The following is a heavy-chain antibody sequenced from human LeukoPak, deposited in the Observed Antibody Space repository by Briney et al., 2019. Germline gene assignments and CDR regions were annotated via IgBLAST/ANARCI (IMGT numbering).Heavy chain of an antibody. CDR2: IRGNAGTT. V-gene: IGHV3-23*01. Sequence: GGSLRLSCAASGFIFSNYGMSWVRQAPGKGLEWVSAIRGNAGTTYYADSVQGRFTIFRDNSKNMLYLQMNGLRVEDTAVYYCAKGHADSSGYYYFDSWGQGTLVTVSS. J-gene: IGHJ4*02. CDR3: AKGHADSSGYYYFDS. CDR1: GFIFSNYG. D-gene: IGHD3-22*01.